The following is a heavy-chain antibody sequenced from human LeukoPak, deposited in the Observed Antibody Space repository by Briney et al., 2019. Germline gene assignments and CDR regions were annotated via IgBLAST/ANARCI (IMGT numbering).Heavy chain of an antibody. Sequence: SSETLSLTCTVSGGSISSYYWSWIRQPAGKGLEWIGRIYTSGSTNYNPSLKSRVTMSVDTSKNQFSLKLSSVTAADTAVYYCARVRNDFWSASKPSIFDYWGQGTLVTVSS. D-gene: IGHD3-3*01. V-gene: IGHV4-4*07. J-gene: IGHJ4*02. CDR2: IYTSGST. CDR3: ARVRNDFWSASKPSIFDY. CDR1: GGSISSYY.